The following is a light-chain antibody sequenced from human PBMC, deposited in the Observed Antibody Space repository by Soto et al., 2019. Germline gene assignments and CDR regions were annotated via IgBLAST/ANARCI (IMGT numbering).Light chain of an antibody. V-gene: IGKV3-15*01. CDR3: QQYNIWPPYT. CDR2: GSS. J-gene: IGKJ2*01. CDR1: QSVDSD. Sequence: EVVMTQSPATLSVSPGERATLSCRASQSVDSDLAWYQQKPGQAPRLLIFGSSTRAAAIPARFSASGSGTEFTLTISSLQSEDFAVYYCQQYNIWPPYTFGQGTKLEIK.